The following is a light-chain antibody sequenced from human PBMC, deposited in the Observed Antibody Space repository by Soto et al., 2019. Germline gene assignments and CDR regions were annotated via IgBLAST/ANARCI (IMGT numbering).Light chain of an antibody. CDR2: EVS. Sequence: QSALTQPASVSGSPGQSITISCTGTSCDVGSYNLVSWYQQHPGKAPKLMIYEVSKRPSGVSNRFSGSKSGNTASLTISGLQAEDEADYYCSSYAGSSKVFGTGTRSPS. CDR1: SCDVGSYNL. J-gene: IGLJ1*01. CDR3: SSYAGSSKV. V-gene: IGLV2-23*02.